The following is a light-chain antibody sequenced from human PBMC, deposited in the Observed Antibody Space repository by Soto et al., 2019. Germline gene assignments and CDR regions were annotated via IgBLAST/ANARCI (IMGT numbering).Light chain of an antibody. J-gene: IGLJ1*01. V-gene: IGLV1-51*02. Sequence: QSVLTQPPSVSAAPGQKVTISCSGDTSNTLHNFVSWYQQLPGAAPKLLIYEDNKRPSGIPDRFSGSKFGTSVTLAITGLQTGDEADYYCGTWDTNLCDYVFGTGTKVTVL. CDR2: EDN. CDR1: TSNTLHNF. CDR3: GTWDTNLCDYV.